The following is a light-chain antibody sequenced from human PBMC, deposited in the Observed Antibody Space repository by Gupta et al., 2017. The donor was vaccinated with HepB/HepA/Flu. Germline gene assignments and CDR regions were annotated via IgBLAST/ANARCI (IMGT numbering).Light chain of an antibody. CDR1: QGSGDD. J-gene: IGKJ2*01. Sequence: AIQLTKSPSSLSAAVGDRVTITCRASQGSGDDLAWYQQKPGKPPKLLIYAASSLESGVPSRFSGSGSGTDFTLTISSLQPEDFATYYCLQDYNYLTFGQGTKLEIK. V-gene: IGKV1-6*01. CDR2: AAS. CDR3: LQDYNYLT.